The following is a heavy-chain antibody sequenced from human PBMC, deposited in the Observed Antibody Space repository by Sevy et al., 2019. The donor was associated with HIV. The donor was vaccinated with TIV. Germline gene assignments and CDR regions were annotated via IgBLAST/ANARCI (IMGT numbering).Heavy chain of an antibody. CDR1: GFTFSSYS. Sequence: GGSLRLSCAASGFTFSSYSMNWVRQAPGKGLEWVSYISSSSSTIYYADSVKGRFTISGDNAKNSLYLQMNSLRAEDTAVYYCARDRVDYGGNSDAFDIWGQGTMVTVSS. V-gene: IGHV3-48*01. D-gene: IGHD4-17*01. J-gene: IGHJ3*02. CDR2: ISSSSSTI. CDR3: ARDRVDYGGNSDAFDI.